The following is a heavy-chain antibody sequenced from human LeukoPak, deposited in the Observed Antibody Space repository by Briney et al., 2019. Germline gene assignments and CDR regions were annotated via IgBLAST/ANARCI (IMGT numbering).Heavy chain of an antibody. CDR3: ATKVPGGAFDI. Sequence: GGSLRLSCADSGFTFSSYDMSWVRQAPGKGLELLSRICSSGGSTYYADFVKGRFNIFRDNFKNTLLLQMTRLEAEDTAVYYCATKVPGGAFDIWGQGTMVTVSS. D-gene: IGHD1-1*01. CDR2: ICSSGGST. V-gene: IGHV3-23*01. CDR1: GFTFSSYD. J-gene: IGHJ3*02.